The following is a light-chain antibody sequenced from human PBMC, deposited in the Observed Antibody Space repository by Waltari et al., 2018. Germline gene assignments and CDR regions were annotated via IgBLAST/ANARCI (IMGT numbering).Light chain of an antibody. CDR3: QHSNNWPLT. V-gene: IGKV3-15*01. J-gene: IGKJ4*01. CDR1: QSVSGN. CDR2: GAS. Sequence: EIVMTQSPATLSVSAGERATLSCRASQSVSGNLAWYQQKPGQAPRLLIYGASTRAPGIPARFSGSGFGTDFTRTISSLQSEDYAVYFCQHSNNWPLTFGGGTKLEIK.